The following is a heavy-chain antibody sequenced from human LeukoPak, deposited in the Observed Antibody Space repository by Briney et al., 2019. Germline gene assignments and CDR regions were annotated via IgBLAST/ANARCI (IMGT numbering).Heavy chain of an antibody. CDR1: GFTFSSYA. J-gene: IGHJ4*02. CDR2: ISGSGGST. Sequence: GGSLRLSCAASGFTFSSYAMSWVRQAPGKGLEWDSAISGSGGSTYYADSVKGRFTISRDNSKNTLYLQMNSLRAEDTAVYYCAKWVDEVAVAGVGWNYFDYWSQGTLVTVSS. V-gene: IGHV3-23*01. CDR3: AKWVDEVAVAGVGWNYFDY. D-gene: IGHD6-19*01.